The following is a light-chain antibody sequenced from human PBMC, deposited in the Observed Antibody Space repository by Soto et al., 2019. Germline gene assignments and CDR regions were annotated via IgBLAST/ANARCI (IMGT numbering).Light chain of an antibody. CDR1: HSISRQ. CDR3: LQYQSYWT. Sequence: DIQMTQSPSTLSASVGDRVSVTCRASHSISRQLAWYQQKPGKAPNLLIYQASNLETGVPSRFSGSGSGTEFTLTIRSLQHDHLETYCCLQYQSYWTFGQGTKVDVK. CDR2: QAS. V-gene: IGKV1-5*03. J-gene: IGKJ1*01.